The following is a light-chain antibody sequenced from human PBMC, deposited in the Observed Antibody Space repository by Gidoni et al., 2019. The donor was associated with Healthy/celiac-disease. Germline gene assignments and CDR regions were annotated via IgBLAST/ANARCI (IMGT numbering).Light chain of an antibody. CDR1: QSVSSSY. J-gene: IGKJ4*01. CDR2: GAS. Sequence: ESVVTQSPGTLSLSPGERATLSCRASQSVSSSYLAWYQQKPGQPPRLHIYGASSRATGIPDSFGCSGSFTDFTLTLSSLEPAVFAVYYCRHYGRSFGGGTKVEMK. V-gene: IGKV3-20*01. CDR3: RHYGRS.